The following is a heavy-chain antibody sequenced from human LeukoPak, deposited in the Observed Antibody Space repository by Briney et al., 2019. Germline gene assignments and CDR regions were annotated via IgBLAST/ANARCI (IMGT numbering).Heavy chain of an antibody. V-gene: IGHV3-23*01. CDR2: VNADGGNT. Sequence: GGSLRLSCAASGFTFDNYRMSWVRQAPGKGLEWVSTVNADGGNTYYANSVKGRFTISRDNSKSTLILQMNSLRVEDTALYYCTKRVKYGGTWDHFADWGQGTLVTVSS. CDR3: TKRVKYGGTWDHFAD. D-gene: IGHD1-26*01. CDR1: GFTFDNYR. J-gene: IGHJ4*02.